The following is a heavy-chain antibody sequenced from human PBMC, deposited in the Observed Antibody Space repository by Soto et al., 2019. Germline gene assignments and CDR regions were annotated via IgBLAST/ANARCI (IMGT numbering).Heavy chain of an antibody. V-gene: IGHV3-74*01. J-gene: IGHJ6*02. CDR2: INSDGSST. CDR3: ARDRIVGATTAPRGYYYYGMDV. D-gene: IGHD1-26*01. CDR1: GFTFSSYW. Sequence: GGSLRLSCAASGFTFSSYWMHWVRQAPGKGLVWVSRINSDGSSTSYADSVKGRFTISRDNAKNTLYLQMNSLRAEDTAVYYCARDRIVGATTAPRGYYYYGMDVWGQGTTVTVSS.